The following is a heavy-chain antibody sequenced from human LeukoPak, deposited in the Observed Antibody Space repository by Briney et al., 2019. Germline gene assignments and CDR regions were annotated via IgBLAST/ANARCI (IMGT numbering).Heavy chain of an antibody. J-gene: IGHJ4*02. Sequence: GGSLRLSCAASGFTLSSYWMSWVRQAPGKGLEWVANIKQDGSEKYYVDSVKGRFTISRDNAKNSLYLQMDSLRAEDTAVYYCARDGFGELLGEVFDYWGQGTLVTVSS. CDR1: GFTLSSYW. CDR3: ARDGFGELLGEVFDY. D-gene: IGHD3-10*01. CDR2: IKQDGSEK. V-gene: IGHV3-7*03.